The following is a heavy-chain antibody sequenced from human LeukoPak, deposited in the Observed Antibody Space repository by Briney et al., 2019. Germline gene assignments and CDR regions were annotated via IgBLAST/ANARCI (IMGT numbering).Heavy chain of an antibody. D-gene: IGHD3-10*01. Sequence: GGSLRLSCAASGFTFSSYWMHWVRQAPGKGLVWVSRINSDGSSTSYADSVKGRFTISRDNAKNSLYLQMNSLRAEDTAVYYCASPVVRGVGLMGAFDIWGQGTMVTVSS. J-gene: IGHJ3*02. CDR3: ASPVVRGVGLMGAFDI. V-gene: IGHV3-74*01. CDR1: GFTFSSYW. CDR2: INSDGSST.